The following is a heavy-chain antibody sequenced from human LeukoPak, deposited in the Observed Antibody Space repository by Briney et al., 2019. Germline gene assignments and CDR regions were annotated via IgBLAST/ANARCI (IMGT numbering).Heavy chain of an antibody. CDR3: TTFGLAATFVDY. Sequence: PGGSLRLSCAASGFTFSSYWMSWVRQAPGKGLEWVGRIKSKTDGGTTDYAAPVKGRFTISRDDSKNTLYLQMNSLKTEDTAVYYCTTFGLAATFVDYWGQGTLVTVSS. CDR1: GFTFSSYW. V-gene: IGHV3-15*01. CDR2: IKSKTDGGTT. D-gene: IGHD2-15*01. J-gene: IGHJ4*02.